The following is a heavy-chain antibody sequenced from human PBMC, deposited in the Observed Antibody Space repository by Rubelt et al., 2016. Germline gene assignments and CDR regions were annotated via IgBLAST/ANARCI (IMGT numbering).Heavy chain of an antibody. D-gene: IGHD6-19*01. V-gene: IGHV3-30*18. CDR2: ISSDGSNK. Sequence: GKGLEWVAVISSDGSNKYYPDSVRGRFTISRDNSKNTLYLQMNSLRVEDTAVYYCAKARSGYSSGWYDFDYWGQGTLVTVSS. CDR3: AKARSGYSSGWYDFDY. J-gene: IGHJ4*02.